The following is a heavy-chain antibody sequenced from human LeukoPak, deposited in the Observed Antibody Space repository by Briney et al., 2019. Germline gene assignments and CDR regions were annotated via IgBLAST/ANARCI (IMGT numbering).Heavy chain of an antibody. CDR1: SGSISSND. CDR3: ARDGARVNYYYYYGMDV. J-gene: IGHJ6*02. Sequence: PSVPLPRTSTVPSGSISSNDWIWVGHPAGKGLEWIGRIYTSGSTNYNPSLKSRGTMSVDTSKNQFSLKLSSVTAADTAVYYCARDGARVNYYYYYGMDVWGQGTTVTVSS. V-gene: IGHV4-4*07. D-gene: IGHD3-16*01. CDR2: IYTSGST.